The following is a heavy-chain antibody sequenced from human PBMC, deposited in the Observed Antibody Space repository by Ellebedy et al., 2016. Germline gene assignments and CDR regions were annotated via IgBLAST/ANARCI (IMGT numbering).Heavy chain of an antibody. J-gene: IGHJ5*02. D-gene: IGHD2-2*02. CDR3: ARKPIPSSGFDP. V-gene: IGHV1-2*02. Sequence: ASVKVSCXASGGTFSSYAISWVRQAPGQGLEWMGWINPNSGGTNYAQKFQDRVTMTRDTSINTAYMDLSRLTSDDTAVYYCARKPIPSSGFDPWGQGTLVTVSS. CDR1: GGTFSSYA. CDR2: INPNSGGT.